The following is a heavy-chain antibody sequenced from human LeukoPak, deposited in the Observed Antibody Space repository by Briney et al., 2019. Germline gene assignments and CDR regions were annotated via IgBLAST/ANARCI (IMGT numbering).Heavy chain of an antibody. Sequence: GGSLRLSCAASGFTFTSYWMHWVRQAPRKGLVWVSRINTDGSSTSYADSVKGRFTISRDNSKNTLYLQMNSLRAEDTAVYYCAKGSAAAIYYMDVWGKGTTVTVSS. D-gene: IGHD2-2*01. CDR2: INTDGSST. CDR1: GFTFTSYW. CDR3: AKGSAAAIYYMDV. V-gene: IGHV3-74*01. J-gene: IGHJ6*03.